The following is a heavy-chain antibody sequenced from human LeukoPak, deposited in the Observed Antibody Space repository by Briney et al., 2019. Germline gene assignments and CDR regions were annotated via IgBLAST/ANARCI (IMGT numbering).Heavy chain of an antibody. Sequence: VGSLRLSCSASGFTFSSYAMHWVRQAPGKGLEYVSAISSNGGSTYYADSVKGRFTISRDNSKNTLYLQMSSLRAEDTAVYYCVKGAAAAPFDYWGQGTLVTVSS. V-gene: IGHV3-64D*09. CDR1: GFTFSSYA. CDR2: ISSNGGST. J-gene: IGHJ4*02. CDR3: VKGAAAAPFDY. D-gene: IGHD6-13*01.